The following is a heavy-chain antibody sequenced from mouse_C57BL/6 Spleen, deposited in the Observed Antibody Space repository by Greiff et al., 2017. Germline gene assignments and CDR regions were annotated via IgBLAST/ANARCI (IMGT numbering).Heavy chain of an antibody. D-gene: IGHD1-1*01. Sequence: VQLQQPGAELVMPGASVKLSCKASGYTFTSYWMHWVKQRPGQGLEWIGEIDPSDSYTNYNQKFKGKSTLTVDKSSSTAYMQLSSLTSEDSAVYYCARSDGDYVGSSYAMVNWGQGASVTVSS. CDR2: IDPSDSYT. CDR3: ARSDGDYVGSSYAMVN. CDR1: GYTFTSYW. J-gene: IGHJ4*01. V-gene: IGHV1-69*01.